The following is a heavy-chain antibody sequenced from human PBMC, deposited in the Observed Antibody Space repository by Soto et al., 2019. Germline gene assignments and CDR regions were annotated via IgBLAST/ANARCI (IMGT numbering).Heavy chain of an antibody. Sequence: GGSLRLSCAASGLTFTSYSMNWVRQAPGKGLEWGSFISSSSSTIYYADSVKGRFTISRDNAKNSLYLQMNSLRDEDTAVYYCARDRGYTYGFDFWGQGALVTVSS. D-gene: IGHD5-18*01. CDR1: GLTFTSYS. V-gene: IGHV3-48*02. CDR3: ARDRGYTYGFDF. J-gene: IGHJ4*01. CDR2: ISSSSSTI.